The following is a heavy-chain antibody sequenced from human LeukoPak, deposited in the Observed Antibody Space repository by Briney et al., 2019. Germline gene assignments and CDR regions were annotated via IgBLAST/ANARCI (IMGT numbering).Heavy chain of an antibody. J-gene: IGHJ4*02. Sequence: GGSLRLSCAASGFTFNEFWMHWVRQVPGKGLMWVSRIHKGGLHTWYADSMKGRFTISRDNAENTVYLQLNSLRVEDTAVYYCARESEAAGTYYLDHWGQGNLATVSS. CDR2: IHKGGLHT. CDR3: ARESEAAGTYYLDH. V-gene: IGHV3-74*01. D-gene: IGHD6-25*01. CDR1: GFTFNEFW.